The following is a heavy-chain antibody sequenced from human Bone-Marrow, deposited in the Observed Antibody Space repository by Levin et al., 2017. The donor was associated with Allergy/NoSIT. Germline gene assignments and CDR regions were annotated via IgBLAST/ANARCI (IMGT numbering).Heavy chain of an antibody. V-gene: IGHV3-33*03. CDR1: GPHFSNYG. J-gene: IGHJ4*02. CDR2: IWADGGQT. CDR3: TTDYFCLGGGCSFQPTTYFDY. D-gene: IGHD2-15*01. Sequence: PGGSLRLSCAASGPHFSNYGMHWVRQAPGKGLEWVAVIWADGGQTYYANSVKGRFIISRDNSQQMLYLQMNSLRAEDTAVYYCTTDYFCLGGGCSFQPTTYFDYWGQGAVVTVSS.